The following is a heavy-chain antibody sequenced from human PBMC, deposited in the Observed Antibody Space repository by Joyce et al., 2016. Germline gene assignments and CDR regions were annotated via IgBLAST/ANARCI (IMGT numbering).Heavy chain of an antibody. CDR2: INPKNGDT. Sequence: QEQLVQSGAEVKKPGASVKVSCKASGFSFRGLYIHWVRQASGKGLEWMGWINPKNGDTKFAQKFQASVTMTRDTSIRTMYMEVRRLRSADTAIYYCTRDGAGRGAFDIWGQGTMVTVSS. CDR1: GFSFRGLY. CDR3: TRDGAGRGAFDI. D-gene: IGHD6-19*01. V-gene: IGHV1-2*04. J-gene: IGHJ3*02.